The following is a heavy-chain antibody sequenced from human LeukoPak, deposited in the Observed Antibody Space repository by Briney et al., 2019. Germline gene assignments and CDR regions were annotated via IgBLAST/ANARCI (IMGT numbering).Heavy chain of an antibody. CDR2: INPNSGGT. CDR3: ANSGYDYPYYMDV. D-gene: IGHD5-12*01. Sequence: SVKVSCKASGYTFTAYFMHWVRQAPGQGLEWMGRINPNSGGTDYAQKFQGRVTMTRDTSISTAYMELSRLTSDDTAVYYCANSGYDYPYYMDVWGKGTTVTVSS. CDR1: GYTFTAYF. V-gene: IGHV1-2*06. J-gene: IGHJ6*03.